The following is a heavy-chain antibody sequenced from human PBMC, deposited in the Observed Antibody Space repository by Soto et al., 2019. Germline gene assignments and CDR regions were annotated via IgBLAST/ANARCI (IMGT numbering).Heavy chain of an antibody. D-gene: IGHD5-18*01. Sequence: GASVKVSCKASGYSFTTHGISWVRQAPGQGLEWMGWISAYHDNTNYAQKVQGRVTMTTETSTSTAYMELRSLRYDDTAVYYCARLGSRYGSDAFDIWGQGTMVTVSS. CDR1: GYSFTTHG. CDR3: ARLGSRYGSDAFDI. CDR2: ISAYHDNT. J-gene: IGHJ3*02. V-gene: IGHV1-18*04.